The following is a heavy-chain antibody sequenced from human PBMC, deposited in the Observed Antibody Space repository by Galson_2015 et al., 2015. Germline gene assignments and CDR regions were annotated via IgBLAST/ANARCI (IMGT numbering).Heavy chain of an antibody. Sequence: SGDSVSSNSAAWNWIRQSPSRGLEWLGRTYYRSKWYNDYAVSVKSRITINPDTSKNQFSLQLNSVTPEDTAVYYCARDYDYGDYEYYYYYGMDVWGQGTTVTVSS. CDR2: TYYRSKWYN. J-gene: IGHJ6*02. D-gene: IGHD4-17*01. CDR1: GDSVSSNSAA. CDR3: ARDYDYGDYEYYYYYGMDV. V-gene: IGHV6-1*01.